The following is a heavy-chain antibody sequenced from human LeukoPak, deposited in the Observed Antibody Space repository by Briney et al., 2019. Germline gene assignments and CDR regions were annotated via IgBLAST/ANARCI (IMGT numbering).Heavy chain of an antibody. CDR1: GFTFSNYG. CDR2: IRFNGSSK. D-gene: IGHD1-7*01. CDR3: AKAPGITATSEFDY. J-gene: IGHJ4*02. Sequence: GGSLRLSCAASGFTFSNYGMHWVRQAPGKGLEWVAFIRFNGSSKYSADSVKGRFTISRDNSKNTLYLQMNSLRPDDTAVYYCAKAPGITATSEFDYWGQGTLVTVSS. V-gene: IGHV3-30*02.